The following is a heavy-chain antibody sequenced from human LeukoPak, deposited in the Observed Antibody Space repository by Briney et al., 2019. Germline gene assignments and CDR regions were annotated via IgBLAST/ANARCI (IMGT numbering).Heavy chain of an antibody. CDR1: GFTFGDYA. V-gene: IGHV3-49*04. D-gene: IGHD4-17*01. Sequence: HPGGSLRLSCTASGFTFGDYAMSWVRQAPGKGLEWVGFIRSKVYGGTTEYAASVKGRFTISRDDSKSIAYLQMNSLKIEDTAVYYCARGGGDYGLDWFDPWGQGTLVTVSS. CDR3: ARGGGDYGLDWFDP. J-gene: IGHJ5*02. CDR2: IRSKVYGGTT.